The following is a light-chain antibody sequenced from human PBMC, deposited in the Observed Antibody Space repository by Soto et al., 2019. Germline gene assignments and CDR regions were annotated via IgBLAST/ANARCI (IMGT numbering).Light chain of an antibody. V-gene: IGKV3-15*01. Sequence: EKLMSPSPAPPSFSPRERVTLSSRASPNIHNHMSWFLQKPGQTPRLLIYDAIIRAADVPARFSGSWSGTEFTLTINSLQSEDFAVYYCQQYDAWPLTFGGGTKVDIK. J-gene: IGKJ4*01. CDR3: QQYDAWPLT. CDR2: DAI. CDR1: PNIHNH.